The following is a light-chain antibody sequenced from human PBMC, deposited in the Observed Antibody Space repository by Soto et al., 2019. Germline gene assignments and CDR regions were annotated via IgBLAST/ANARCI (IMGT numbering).Light chain of an antibody. Sequence: EIVLTQSPDTLSFSPGDRATLSCRASQSLSSSYLAWYQQKPGQAPRLLIYGASSRATGIPDRFSGSGSRTDFTLTISRLEPEDFAVYYCQQYGSSPALTFGGGTKVEIE. CDR2: GAS. J-gene: IGKJ4*01. CDR1: QSLSSSY. V-gene: IGKV3-20*01. CDR3: QQYGSSPALT.